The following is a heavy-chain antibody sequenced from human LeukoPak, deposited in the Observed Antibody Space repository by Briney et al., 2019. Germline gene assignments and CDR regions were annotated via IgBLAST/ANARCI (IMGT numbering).Heavy chain of an antibody. Sequence: ASVKVSCKASGYTFNTHGISWVRQAPGQGLEWMGWINTYNGNTNYAQKFQGRVTMTTDTSTSTAYMELRSLRSDDTAVYYCARGGSYYGGRYDYYYYMDVWGKGTTVTVSS. CDR2: INTYNGNT. D-gene: IGHD1-26*01. V-gene: IGHV1-18*01. CDR1: GYTFNTHG. J-gene: IGHJ6*03. CDR3: ARGGSYYGGRYDYYYYMDV.